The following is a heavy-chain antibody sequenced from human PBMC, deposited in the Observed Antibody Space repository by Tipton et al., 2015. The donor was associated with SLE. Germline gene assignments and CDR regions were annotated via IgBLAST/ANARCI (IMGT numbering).Heavy chain of an antibody. CDR3: ARHYGDDYGMDV. Sequence: SLRLSCAASGFTFSSYDMHWVRHVTGKGLEWVSGIGTAGDTYYPGSVKDRFTISRDNAKNSLYLQMNYLRAGDTAVYYCARHYGDDYGMDVWGQGTTVTVSS. V-gene: IGHV3-13*01. J-gene: IGHJ6*02. CDR2: IGTAGDT. CDR1: GFTFSSYD. D-gene: IGHD4-17*01.